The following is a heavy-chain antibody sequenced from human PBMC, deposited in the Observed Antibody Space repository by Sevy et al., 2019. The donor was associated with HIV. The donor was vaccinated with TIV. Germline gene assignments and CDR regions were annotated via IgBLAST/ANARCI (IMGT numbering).Heavy chain of an antibody. CDR3: ERGVGLDC. D-gene: IGHD1-26*01. CDR2: IRPDGSDK. CDR1: GFTFSPYW. Sequence: GGFLRLSWAASGFTFSPYWMTWVRQAPGKGLEWVANIRPDGSDKYYVDSVKGRFTISIDNAKNSLYLQMNSLRADDTAMYYCERGVGLDCWGQGALVTVSS. V-gene: IGHV3-7*04. J-gene: IGHJ4*02.